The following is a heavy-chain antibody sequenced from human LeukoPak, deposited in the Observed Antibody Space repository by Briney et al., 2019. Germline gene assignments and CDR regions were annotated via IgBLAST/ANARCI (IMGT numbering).Heavy chain of an antibody. V-gene: IGHV4-59*08. D-gene: IGHD6-13*01. J-gene: IGHJ4*02. CDR3: ARYIAAAQNYYFDY. CDR1: GGSISSYY. Sequence: SETLSLTCTVSGGSISSYYWSWLRQPPGKGLEWIGYIHYSGSTNYNPSLKGRVTISLDTSKNQFSLKLNSVTAADTAVYYCARYIAAAQNYYFDYWGQGTLVTVSS. CDR2: IHYSGST.